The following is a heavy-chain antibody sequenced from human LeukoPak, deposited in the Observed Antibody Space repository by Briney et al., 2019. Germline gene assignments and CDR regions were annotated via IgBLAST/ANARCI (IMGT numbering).Heavy chain of an antibody. CDR1: GYTFTSYD. V-gene: IGHV1-8*01. CDR3: ARGLRWFGESYDY. Sequence: ASVKVSCKASGYTFTSYDINWVRQATGQGLEWMGWMNPNSGNTGYAQKFQGRVTMTRNTSISTAYMELSSLRSEDTAVYCCARGLRWFGESYDYWGQGTLVTVSS. CDR2: MNPNSGNT. J-gene: IGHJ4*02. D-gene: IGHD3-10*01.